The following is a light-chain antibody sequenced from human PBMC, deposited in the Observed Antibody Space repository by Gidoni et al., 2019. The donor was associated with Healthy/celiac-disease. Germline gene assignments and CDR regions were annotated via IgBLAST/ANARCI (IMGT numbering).Light chain of an antibody. CDR3: AAWDDSLSGVV. V-gene: IGLV1-47*02. Sequence: QSVLTEPPSASGTHGQRVTISCSGSSSNIGSNYVYWYQQLPGTAPKLLIYSNTQRPSGVPARFSGSKSGTSASLAISGLRSEDEADYYCAAWDDSLSGVVFGGGTKLPVL. J-gene: IGLJ2*01. CDR1: SSNIGSNY. CDR2: SNT.